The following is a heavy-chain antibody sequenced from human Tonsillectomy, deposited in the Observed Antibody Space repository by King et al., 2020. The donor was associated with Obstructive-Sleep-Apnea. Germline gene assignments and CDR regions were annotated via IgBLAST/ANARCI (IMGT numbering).Heavy chain of an antibody. V-gene: IGHV3-23*04. CDR3: AKDLKVVIITLNTFNI. Sequence: EVQLVESGGGLVQPGGSLRLSCAASGFTFTDFAMTWVRQAPGKGLEWVSTISGGGGTTYHADSVKGRFTISRDNSKKMWYLQMNSLRAEDTAVYYCAKDLKVVIITLNTFNIWGQGTMVTVSS. J-gene: IGHJ3*02. CDR1: GFTFTDFA. D-gene: IGHD3-22*01. CDR2: ISGGGGTT.